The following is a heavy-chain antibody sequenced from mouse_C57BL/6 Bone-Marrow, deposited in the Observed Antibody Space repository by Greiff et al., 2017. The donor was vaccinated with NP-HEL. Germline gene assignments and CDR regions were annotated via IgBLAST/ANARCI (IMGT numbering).Heavy chain of an antibody. CDR3: ARPGLSVLDFDY. V-gene: IGHV1-52*01. CDR1: GYTFTSYW. Sequence: QVQLQQPGAELVRPGSSVKLPCKASGYTFTSYWMHWVKQRPIQGLEWIGNIDPSDSETHYNQKFKDKATLTVDKSSSTAYMQLSSLTSEDSAVYYCARPGLSVLDFDYWGQGTTLTVSS. J-gene: IGHJ2*01. D-gene: IGHD6-5*01. CDR2: IDPSDSET.